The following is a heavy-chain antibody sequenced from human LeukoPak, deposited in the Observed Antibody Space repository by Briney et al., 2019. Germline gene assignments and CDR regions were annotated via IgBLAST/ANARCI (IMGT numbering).Heavy chain of an antibody. CDR3: ARQYYYDSSGTYYYYGMDV. CDR1: GGSISSSSYY. V-gene: IGHV4-39*01. D-gene: IGHD3-22*01. Sequence: SETLSLTCTVSGGSISSSSYYWGWIRQSPGKGLEWIGSIYYSGSTYYNPSLKSRVTISVDTSKNQFSLKLSSVTAADTAVYYCARQYYYDSSGTYYYYGMDVWGQGTTVTVSS. CDR2: IYYSGST. J-gene: IGHJ6*02.